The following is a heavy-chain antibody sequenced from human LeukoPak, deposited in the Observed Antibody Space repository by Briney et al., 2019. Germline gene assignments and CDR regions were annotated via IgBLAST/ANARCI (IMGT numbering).Heavy chain of an antibody. Sequence: SQTLSLTCAISGDSVSSNSAAWNWIRQSPSRGLEWLGRTYYRSKWYNDYAVSVKSRITINPDTSKNQFSPQLNSVTPEDTAVYYCARGFYYDSSSYYPQYYYYGMDVWGQGTTVTVSS. CDR3: ARGFYYDSSSYYPQYYYYGMDV. J-gene: IGHJ6*02. CDR1: GDSVSSNSAA. CDR2: TYYRSKWYN. D-gene: IGHD3-22*01. V-gene: IGHV6-1*01.